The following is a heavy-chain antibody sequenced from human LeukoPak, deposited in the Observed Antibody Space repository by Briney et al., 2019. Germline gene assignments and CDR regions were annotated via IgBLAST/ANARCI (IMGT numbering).Heavy chain of an antibody. V-gene: IGHV1-2*04. Sequence: GASVKVSCKASGYTFTGYYMHWVRQAPGHGLEWMGWINPNSGGTNYAQKFQGWVTMTRDTSISTAYMELSRLRSDDTAVYYCARGLLTRSGWIDPWGQGTLVTVSS. CDR2: INPNSGGT. CDR1: GYTFTGYY. J-gene: IGHJ5*02. D-gene: IGHD1-1*01. CDR3: ARGLLTRSGWIDP.